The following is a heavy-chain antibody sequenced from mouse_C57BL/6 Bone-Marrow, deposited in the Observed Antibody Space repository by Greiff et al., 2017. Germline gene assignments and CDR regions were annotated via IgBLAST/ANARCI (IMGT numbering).Heavy chain of an antibody. J-gene: IGHJ3*01. Sequence: EVQLVESGGDLVKPGGSLKLSCAASGFTFSSYGMSWVRQTPDKRLEWVATISSGGSYTYYPDSVKGRFTISRDNAKNTLYLQMSSLKSEDTAMYYWARPAWFAYWGQGTLVTVSA. V-gene: IGHV5-6*01. CDR3: ARPAWFAY. CDR1: GFTFSSYG. CDR2: ISSGGSYT.